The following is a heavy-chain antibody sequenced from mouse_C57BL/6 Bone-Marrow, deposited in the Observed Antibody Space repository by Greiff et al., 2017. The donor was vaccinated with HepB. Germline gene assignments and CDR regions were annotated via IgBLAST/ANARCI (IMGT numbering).Heavy chain of an antibody. CDR2: INPSSGYT. CDR3: ARFGYYVDY. Sequence: QVQLKQSGAELAKPGASVKLSCKASGYTFTSYWMHWVKQRPGQGLEWIGYINPSSGYTKYNQKFKDKATLTADKSYSTAYMQLSSLTYEDAAVYYCARFGYYVDYWGQGTTLTVSS. J-gene: IGHJ2*01. CDR1: GYTFTSYW. V-gene: IGHV1-7*01.